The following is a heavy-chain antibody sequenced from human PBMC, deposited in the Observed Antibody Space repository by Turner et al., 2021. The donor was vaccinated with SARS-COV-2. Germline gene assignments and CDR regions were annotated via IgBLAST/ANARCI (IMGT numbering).Heavy chain of an antibody. J-gene: IGHJ3*02. V-gene: IGHV3-30*18. Sequence: QMQLVESGGGVVQPGRSLRLSCAASGFTFSTYGIHWVRQAAGKGLEWLGIISYDGSQQYFAESVKGRFAVSRDNSNNTVSLLMNSLRAEDTAVYFCAKTRVSYRISNDPLEIWGQGTWVTVSS. D-gene: IGHD2-8*01. CDR1: GFTFSTYG. CDR3: AKTRVSYRISNDPLEI. CDR2: ISYDGSQQ.